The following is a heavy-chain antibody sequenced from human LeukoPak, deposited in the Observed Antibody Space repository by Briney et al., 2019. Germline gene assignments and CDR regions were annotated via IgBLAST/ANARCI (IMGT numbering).Heavy chain of an antibody. Sequence: AGGSLRLSCAASGFTFSSYAMHWVHQAPGKGLEWVAVISYDGSNKYYADSVKGRFTISRDNSKNTLYLQMNSLRAEDTAVYYCARDEYSSSWYTYYYYYGMDVWGQGTTVTVSS. V-gene: IGHV3-30*04. CDR3: ARDEYSSSWYTYYYYYGMDV. J-gene: IGHJ6*02. CDR1: GFTFSSYA. D-gene: IGHD6-13*01. CDR2: ISYDGSNK.